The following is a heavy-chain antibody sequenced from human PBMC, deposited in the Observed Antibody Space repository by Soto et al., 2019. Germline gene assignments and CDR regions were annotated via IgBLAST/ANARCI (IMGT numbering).Heavy chain of an antibody. J-gene: IGHJ5*02. CDR1: GGSISSGGYY. V-gene: IGHV4-31*03. CDR3: ARVDTLYKVTETSYNWLDP. CDR2: IYYSGST. Sequence: SETLSLTCTVSGGSISSGGYYWSWIRQHPGKCLEWIGYIYYSGSTYYNPSLKSRVTISVDTSKNQFSLKLRSVTAADTAVYYCARVDTLYKVTETSYNWLDPWGQGTLVTVSS. D-gene: IGHD2-21*02.